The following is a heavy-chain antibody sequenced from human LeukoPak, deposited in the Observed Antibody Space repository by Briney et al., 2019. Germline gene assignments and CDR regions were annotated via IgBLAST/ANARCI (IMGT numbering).Heavy chain of an antibody. V-gene: IGHV1-24*01. CDR1: GYTLTELS. D-gene: IGHD6-6*01. Sequence: ASVKVSCKVSGYTLTELSMHWVRQAPGKGLEWMGGFDPEDGETIYAQKFQGRVTITTDESTSTAYMELSSLRSEDTAVYYCARDLVSSSSGYYYYMDVWGKGTTVTVSS. CDR3: ARDLVSSSSGYYYYMDV. J-gene: IGHJ6*03. CDR2: FDPEDGET.